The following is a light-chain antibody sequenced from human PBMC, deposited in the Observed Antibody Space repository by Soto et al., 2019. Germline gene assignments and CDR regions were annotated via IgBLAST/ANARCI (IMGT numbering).Light chain of an antibody. Sequence: QSVLTQPASVSGSPGQSITISCTGTSSDVGAYNYVPWYQQHPGKAPKLMIYDVSNRPSGVSNRFSGSKSGNTASLTISGLQAEDEAHYYCSSYTSSSTRVFGTGTKLTVL. CDR2: DVS. CDR3: SSYTSSSTRV. J-gene: IGLJ1*01. CDR1: SSDVGAYNY. V-gene: IGLV2-14*01.